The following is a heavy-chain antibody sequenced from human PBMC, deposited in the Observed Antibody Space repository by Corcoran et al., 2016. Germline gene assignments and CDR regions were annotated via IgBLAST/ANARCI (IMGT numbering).Heavy chain of an antibody. D-gene: IGHD2-2*01. V-gene: IGHV3-33*01. CDR1: GFTFSSYG. CDR3: ARDNCGSISCFDY. CDR2: IWYDGRDE. J-gene: IGHJ4*02. Sequence: QVQLVESGGGVVQPGMSLRLSCAPSGFTFSSYGMHWVRQAPGRGLEWVTGIWYDGRDEYYADSVKGRFTISRDNSKNTLYLQMNSLRVEDTAVYYSARDNCGSISCFDYWGQGTLVTVSS.